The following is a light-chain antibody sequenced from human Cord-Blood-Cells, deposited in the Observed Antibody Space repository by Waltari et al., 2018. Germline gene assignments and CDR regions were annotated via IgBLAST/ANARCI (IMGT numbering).Light chain of an antibody. J-gene: IGKJ4*01. CDR2: DAS. CDR1: QSVSSY. CDR3: QQRSNWPPLT. Sequence: IVLTQSPATLSLSPAERATLSCRASQSVSSYLAWYQQKPGQAPRLLIYDASNRATGIPARFSGSGSGTDFTLTISSLEPKDFAVYYCQQRSNWPPLTFGGGTKVEIK. V-gene: IGKV3-11*01.